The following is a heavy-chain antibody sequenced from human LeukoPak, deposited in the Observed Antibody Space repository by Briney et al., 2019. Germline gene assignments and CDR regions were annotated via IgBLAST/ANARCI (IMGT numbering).Heavy chain of an antibody. CDR3: TREAAAGIDY. V-gene: IGHV3-72*01. Sequence: GGSLRLSCAASGFTFSDHYMDWVRQAPGKGLEWVGRTRNKANSYTTEYAASVKGRFTISRDDSKNSLYLQMNSLRAEDTAVYFCTREAAAGIDYWGQGTLVTVSS. CDR2: TRNKANSYTT. D-gene: IGHD6-13*01. J-gene: IGHJ4*02. CDR1: GFTFSDHY.